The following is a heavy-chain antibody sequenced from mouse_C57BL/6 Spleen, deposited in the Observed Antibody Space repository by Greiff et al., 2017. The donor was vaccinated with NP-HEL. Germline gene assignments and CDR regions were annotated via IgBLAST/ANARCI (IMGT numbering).Heavy chain of an antibody. V-gene: IGHV1-69*01. D-gene: IGHD2-3*01. CDR2: IDPSDSYT. J-gene: IGHJ2*01. Sequence: VKLQQPGAELVMPGASVKLSCKASGYTFTSYWMHWVKQRPGQGLEWIGEIDPSDSYTNYNQKFKGKSTLTVDKSSSTAYMQLSSLTSEDSAVYYCARGDGYFDYWGQGTTLTVSS. CDR3: ARGDGYFDY. CDR1: GYTFTSYW.